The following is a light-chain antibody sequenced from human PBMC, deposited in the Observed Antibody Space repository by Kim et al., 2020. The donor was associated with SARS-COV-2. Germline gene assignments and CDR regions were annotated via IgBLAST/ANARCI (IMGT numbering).Light chain of an antibody. J-gene: IGKJ1*01. CDR1: QSVRSSY. CDR2: GAS. V-gene: IGKV3-20*01. Sequence: EIVLTQSPGTLSLSPGERATLSCRASQSVRSSYLAWYQQKPGQAPRLLIYGASSRATGIPDRFSGSGSGTDFTLTISRLEPEDFAVYYCQYYSSSSLTFGQGTKVDIK. CDR3: QYYSSSSLT.